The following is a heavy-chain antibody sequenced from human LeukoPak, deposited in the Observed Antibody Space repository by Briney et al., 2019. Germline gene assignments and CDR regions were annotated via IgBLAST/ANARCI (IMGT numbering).Heavy chain of an antibody. CDR3: AKDPPLYDYVWGSYRYDAFDI. CDR1: GFTFSSYA. V-gene: IGHV3-23*01. J-gene: IGHJ3*02. D-gene: IGHD3-16*02. CDR2: ISGSGGST. Sequence: PGGSLRLSCAASGFTFSSYAMTWVRQAPGKGLEWVSAISGSGGSTYYADSVKGRFTISRDNSKNTLYLQMNSLRAEDTAVYYCAKDPPLYDYVWGSYRYDAFDIWGQGTMVTVSS.